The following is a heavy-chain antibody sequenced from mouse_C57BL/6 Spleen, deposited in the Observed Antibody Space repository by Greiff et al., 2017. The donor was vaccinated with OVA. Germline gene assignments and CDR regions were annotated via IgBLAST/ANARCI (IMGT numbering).Heavy chain of an antibody. D-gene: IGHD2-12*01. CDR3: ARSYRGYFDY. CDR2: ISSGSSTI. V-gene: IGHV5-17*01. CDR1: GFTFSDYG. Sequence: EVMLVESGGGLVKPGGSLKLSCAASGFTFSDYGMHWVRQAPEKGLEWVAYISSGSSTIYYADTVKGRFTISRDNAKNTLFLQMTSLRSEDTAMYYCARSYRGYFDYWGQGTTLTVSS. J-gene: IGHJ2*01.